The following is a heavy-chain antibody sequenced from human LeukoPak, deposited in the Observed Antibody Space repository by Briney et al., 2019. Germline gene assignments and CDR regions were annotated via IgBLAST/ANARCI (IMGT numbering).Heavy chain of an antibody. J-gene: IGHJ4*02. CDR1: GFTFSSHW. CDR3: LGSADRG. Sequence: LSGGSLRLSCADSGFTFSSHWMNWVRQAPGRGLEWVGNINPDGSETYYVDSMKGRFTISRDNAKDSVYLQMNTLRVEDTAVYYRLGSADRGWGQGTLVTVSS. CDR2: INPDGSET. V-gene: IGHV3-7*01. D-gene: IGHD6-25*01.